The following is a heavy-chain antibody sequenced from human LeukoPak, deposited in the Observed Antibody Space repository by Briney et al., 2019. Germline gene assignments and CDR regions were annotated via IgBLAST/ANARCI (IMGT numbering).Heavy chain of an antibody. CDR2: IYYSGST. J-gene: IGHJ4*02. CDR3: ARQWLVSPFDY. D-gene: IGHD6-19*01. Sequence: PSETLSLTCTVSGGSISSSSYYWGWIRQPPGKGLEWIGSIYYSGSTYYNPSLKSRVTISVDTSKNQFSLKLSSVTAADTAVYYRARQWLVSPFDYWGQGTLVTVSS. V-gene: IGHV4-39*01. CDR1: GGSISSSSYY.